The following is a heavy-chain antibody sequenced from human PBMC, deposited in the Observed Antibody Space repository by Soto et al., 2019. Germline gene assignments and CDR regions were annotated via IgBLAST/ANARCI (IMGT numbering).Heavy chain of an antibody. Sequence: QLQLQESGPGLVKPSETLSLTCTVSGGSISSSSYYWGWIRQPPGKGLEWIGSIYYSGSTYYNPSPKSHVPTSVDTPKNQSPLKLSSVTAADTAVYYCARGLVVVNRNWFDPWGQGTLVTVSS. J-gene: IGHJ5*02. CDR2: IYYSGST. V-gene: IGHV4-39*01. CDR3: ARGLVVVNRNWFDP. D-gene: IGHD3-22*01. CDR1: GGSISSSSYY.